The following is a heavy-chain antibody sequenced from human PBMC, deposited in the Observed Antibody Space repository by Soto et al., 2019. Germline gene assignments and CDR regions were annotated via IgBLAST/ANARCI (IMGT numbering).Heavy chain of an antibody. Sequence: LRLSCAASGFIVSDKYMTWVRQAPGKGLEWVATSYARGTTYYADSVKGRFTITRANSDNTLYLQMNSLRAEDTAMYYCARERDTTGYILRYWCQDPLVPLSS. V-gene: IGHV3-53*01. CDR3: ARERDTTGYILRY. CDR2: SYARGTT. CDR1: GFIVSDKY. J-gene: IGHJ4*01. D-gene: IGHD3-9*01.